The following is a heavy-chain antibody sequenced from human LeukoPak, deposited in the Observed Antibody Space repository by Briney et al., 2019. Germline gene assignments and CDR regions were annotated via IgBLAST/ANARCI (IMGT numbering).Heavy chain of an antibody. CDR3: ARAMYYDILTGYYNPSSIFDY. J-gene: IGHJ4*02. D-gene: IGHD3-9*01. Sequence: GGSLRLSCAASGFTFSSYSMNWVRQAPGKGLEWVSSISSSSSYIYYADTVKGRFTISRDNAKNSLYLQMNSLRAEDTAVYYCARAMYYDILTGYYNPSSIFDYWGQGTLVTVSS. V-gene: IGHV3-21*01. CDR2: ISSSSSYI. CDR1: GFTFSSYS.